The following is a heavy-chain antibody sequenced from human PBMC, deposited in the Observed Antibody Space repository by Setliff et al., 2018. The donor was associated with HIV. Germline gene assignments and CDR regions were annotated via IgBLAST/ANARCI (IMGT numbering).Heavy chain of an antibody. J-gene: IGHJ4*02. CDR3: ARKGWNAYEAFDY. Sequence: SETLSLTCNVYGGSFSGDSWNWIRQPPGKGLEWIGEINHSGGTKYNPSLKSRVTISVDMSKNHFSLSPTSVTAADTAIYFCARKGWNAYEAFDYWGQGSLVTVSS. CDR1: GGSFSGDS. CDR2: INHSGGT. V-gene: IGHV4-34*01. D-gene: IGHD1-1*01.